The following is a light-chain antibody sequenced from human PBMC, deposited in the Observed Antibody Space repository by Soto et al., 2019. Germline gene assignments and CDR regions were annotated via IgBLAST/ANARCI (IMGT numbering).Light chain of an antibody. J-gene: IGLJ3*02. CDR3: AAEDTRRSRLV. V-gene: IGLV1-44*01. CDR2: TNN. Sequence: QSVLTQSPSASGTPGQRVTISCSGSTSNIGSNSVYWYQQLPGTAPKLLIYTNNQRPSGVPDRFSGSKSGTSASLAISGLQADEADDYCCAAEDTRRSRLVFGGGTKLTVL. CDR1: TSNIGSNS.